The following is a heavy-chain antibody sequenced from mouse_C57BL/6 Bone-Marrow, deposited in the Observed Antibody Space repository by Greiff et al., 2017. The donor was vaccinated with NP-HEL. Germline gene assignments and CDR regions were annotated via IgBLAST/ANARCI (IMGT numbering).Heavy chain of an antibody. J-gene: IGHJ4*01. D-gene: IGHD2-4*01. Sequence: DVQLQESGGGLVKPGGSLKLSCAASGFTFSSYAMSWVRQTPEKRLEWVATISDGGSYTYYPDNVKGRFTLYRDNAKNNLYLQMSHLKSEDTAMYYCARPYYDYDGYAMDYWGQGTSVTVSS. V-gene: IGHV5-4*01. CDR2: ISDGGSYT. CDR1: GFTFSSYA. CDR3: ARPYYDYDGYAMDY.